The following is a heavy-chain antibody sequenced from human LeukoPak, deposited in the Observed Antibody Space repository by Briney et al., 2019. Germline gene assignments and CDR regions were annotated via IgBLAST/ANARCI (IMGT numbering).Heavy chain of an antibody. D-gene: IGHD6-19*01. J-gene: IGHJ4*02. CDR2: MYYSGRT. CDR3: ATNSGWRFDY. V-gene: IGHV4-39*07. CDR1: GGSISNSSHY. Sequence: PSETLSLTCTVSGGSISNSSHYWGWIRQPPGKGLEWIGSMYYSGRTNYNPSLKSRVTISLDNSKNQFSLKLSSVTAADTAVYYCATNSGWRFDYWGQGTLVTVSS.